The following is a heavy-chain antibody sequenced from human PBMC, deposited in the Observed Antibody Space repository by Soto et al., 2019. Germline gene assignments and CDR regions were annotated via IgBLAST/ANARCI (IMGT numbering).Heavy chain of an antibody. CDR2: ITGSGAAT. V-gene: IGHV3-23*01. D-gene: IGHD4-17*01. CDR1: RSTLRTYA. CDR3: TTDPNGDYLGAFDN. Sequence: GGSLRLSCAASRSTLRTYAMTWVRQGPGKGLEWVSSITGSGAATYYADSVRGRFTISRDNSRNTLYLQLNSLRAEDTAVYYCTTDPNGDYLGAFDNWGRGTMVTVSS. J-gene: IGHJ3*02.